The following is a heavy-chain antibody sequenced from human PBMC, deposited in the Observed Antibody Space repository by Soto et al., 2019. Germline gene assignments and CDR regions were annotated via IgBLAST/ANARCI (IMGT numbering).Heavy chain of an antibody. V-gene: IGHV4-59*01. CDR1: GGSISGSY. CDR3: ARSVAVPGAHIDY. J-gene: IGHJ4*02. Sequence: ETLSLTCSVSGGSISGSYWSWIRQSPGKGLEWLGYVYYTGSTNYSPSLRSRVSISVDTSKNEFSLRLSSVSAADTAVYFCARSVAVPGAHIDYWGQGTQVTVSS. CDR2: VYYTGST. D-gene: IGHD6-19*01.